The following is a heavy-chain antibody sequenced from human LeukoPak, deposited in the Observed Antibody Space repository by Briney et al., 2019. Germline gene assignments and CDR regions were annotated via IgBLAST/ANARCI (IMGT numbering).Heavy chain of an antibody. CDR1: GYTFTSNY. J-gene: IGHJ4*02. V-gene: IGHV1-46*01. Sequence: ASVKVSCKASGYTFTSNYIHWVRQAPGQGLEWMGMIYPRDGSTSYAQKFQGRVTITADESTSTAYMELSSLRSEDTAVYYCASHMSVTYNFDYWGQGTLVTVSS. CDR3: ASHMSVTYNFDY. CDR2: IYPRDGST. D-gene: IGHD4-17*01.